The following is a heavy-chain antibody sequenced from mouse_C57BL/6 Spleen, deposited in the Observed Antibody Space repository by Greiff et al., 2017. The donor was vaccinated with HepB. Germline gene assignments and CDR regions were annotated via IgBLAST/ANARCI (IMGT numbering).Heavy chain of an antibody. Sequence: EVKLMESGGGLVQPGGSMKLSCAASGFTFSDAWMDWVRQSPEKGLEWVAEIRNKANNHATYYAESVKGRFTISRDDSKSSVYLQMNSLRAEDTGIYYCTRPGGYYGSSLFAYWGQGTLVTVSA. V-gene: IGHV6-6*01. J-gene: IGHJ3*01. CDR3: TRPGGYYGSSLFAY. D-gene: IGHD1-1*01. CDR1: GFTFSDAW. CDR2: IRNKANNHAT.